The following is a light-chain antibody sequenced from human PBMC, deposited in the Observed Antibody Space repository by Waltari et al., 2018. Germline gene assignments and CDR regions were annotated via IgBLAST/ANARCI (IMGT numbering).Light chain of an antibody. J-gene: IGKJ2*01. CDR2: GIS. CDR1: QSVHNNY. CDR3: QHYGGSPKYT. V-gene: IGKV3-20*01. Sequence: DIVLTSSQASLSLPPGERASLTCRASQSVHNNYLAWYQAKPGQAPRLLICGISLRATVVPDRFSGGGSGTDFTLTISRLEPEDFAVYYCQHYGGSPKYTFGQGTKLEIK.